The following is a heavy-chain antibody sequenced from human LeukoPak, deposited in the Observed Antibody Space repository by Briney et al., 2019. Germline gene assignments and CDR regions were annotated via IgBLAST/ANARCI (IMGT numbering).Heavy chain of an antibody. V-gene: IGHV3-9*01. D-gene: IGHD6-13*01. CDR1: GFTFDDYA. Sequence: SGGSLRLSCAASGFTFDDYAMHWVRQAPGKGLEWVSGISWNSGSIGYADSVKGRFTISRDNAKNSLYLQMNSLRAEDTALYYCARDHQQLVGAWHYWGQGTLVTVSS. CDR2: ISWNSGSI. CDR3: ARDHQQLVGAWHY. J-gene: IGHJ4*02.